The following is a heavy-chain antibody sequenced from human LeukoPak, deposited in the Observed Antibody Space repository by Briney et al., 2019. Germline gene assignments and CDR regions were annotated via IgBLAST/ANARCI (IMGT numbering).Heavy chain of an antibody. CDR1: SGSVSSSSYY. J-gene: IGHJ4*02. CDR2: IYYSGST. D-gene: IGHD2-21*02. V-gene: IGHV4-39*01. Sequence: TSQTLSLTCTVSSGSVSSSSYYRGWIRQPPGKGLEWIGSIYYSGSTYYNPSLKSRVTISVDTSKNQFSLELSSVTAADTAVYYCASQPGGVTNYFDYWGQGTLVTVSS. CDR3: ASQPGGVTNYFDY.